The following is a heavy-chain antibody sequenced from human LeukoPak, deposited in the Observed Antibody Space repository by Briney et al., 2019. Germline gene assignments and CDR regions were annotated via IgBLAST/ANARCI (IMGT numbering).Heavy chain of an antibody. V-gene: IGHV3-15*01. J-gene: IGHJ4*02. CDR1: GFTFSNAW. Sequence: GGSLRLSCAASGFTFSNAWMSWVRQAPGKGLEWVGRIKSKTDGGTTDYAAPVKGRFTISRDDSKNTLYLQMNSLKAEDTAVYYCTTDILGTTGTGSFDYWGQGTLVTVSS. CDR2: IKSKTDGGTT. CDR3: TTDILGTTGTGSFDY. D-gene: IGHD1-1*01.